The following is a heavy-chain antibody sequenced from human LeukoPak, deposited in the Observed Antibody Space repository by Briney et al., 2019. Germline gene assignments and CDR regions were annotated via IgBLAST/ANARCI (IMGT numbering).Heavy chain of an antibody. CDR1: GGSISSYY. CDR3: ARGFTTFGVVIIGEAFDI. Sequence: SETLSLTCTVSGGSISSYYWSWLRQPAGKGLEWIGRIYTSGSTNYNPSLKSRVTMSVDTSKNQFSLKLSSVTAADTAVYYCARGFTTFGVVIIGEAFDIWGQGTMVTVSS. D-gene: IGHD3-3*01. CDR2: IYTSGST. V-gene: IGHV4-4*07. J-gene: IGHJ3*02.